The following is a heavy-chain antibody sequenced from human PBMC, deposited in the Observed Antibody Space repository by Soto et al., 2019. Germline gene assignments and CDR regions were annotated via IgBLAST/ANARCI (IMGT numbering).Heavy chain of an antibody. Sequence: LSLTCTVSGGSISSYYWSWIRQPPGKGLEWIGYIYYSGSTNYNPSLKSRVTISVDTSKNQFSLKLSSVTAADTAVYYCAGYNWAGAYYYYYGMDVWGQGTTVTVSS. D-gene: IGHD1-1*01. CDR1: GGSISSYY. CDR2: IYYSGST. CDR3: AGYNWAGAYYYYYGMDV. J-gene: IGHJ6*02. V-gene: IGHV4-59*01.